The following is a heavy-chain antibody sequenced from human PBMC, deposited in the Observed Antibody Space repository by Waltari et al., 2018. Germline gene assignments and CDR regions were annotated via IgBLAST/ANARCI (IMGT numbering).Heavy chain of an antibody. CDR3: ARHPSGSLPLFGY. Sequence: WIRQPPGKGLEWIGEINHSGSTNYNPSLKSRVTISVDTSKNQFSLKLSSVTAADTAVYYCARHPSGSLPLFGYWGQGTLVTVSS. D-gene: IGHD1-26*01. V-gene: IGHV4-34*01. CDR2: INHSGST. J-gene: IGHJ4*02.